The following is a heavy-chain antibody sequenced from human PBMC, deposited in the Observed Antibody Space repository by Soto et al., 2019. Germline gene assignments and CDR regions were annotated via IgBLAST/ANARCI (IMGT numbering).Heavy chain of an antibody. CDR1: GFPFRDYY. V-gene: IGHV3-11*01. CDR2: ISHSGKTI. CDR3: TRRDSGAFDV. J-gene: IGHJ3*01. Sequence: SCATSGFPFRDYYFSCIRQAPGKGLEWISYISHSGKTIYYADSVKGRFTISRDDAKNTLYLQMNSLRAEDTAMYYCTRRDSGAFDVWGHGTMVTVSS.